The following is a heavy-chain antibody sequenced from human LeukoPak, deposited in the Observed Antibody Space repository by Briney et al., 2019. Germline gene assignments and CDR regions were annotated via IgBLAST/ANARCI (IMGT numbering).Heavy chain of an antibody. Sequence: GGSLRLSCAASGFTFSSYAMSWVRQAPGKGLEWVSGITDSGGSTYYADSVKGRFTISRDNSKNTLYLQMNNMRTEDTAVYYCAREALEWSPPDIWGQGTTVTVSS. J-gene: IGHJ3*02. CDR2: ITDSGGST. V-gene: IGHV3-23*01. CDR1: GFTFSSYA. CDR3: AREALEWSPPDI. D-gene: IGHD3-3*01.